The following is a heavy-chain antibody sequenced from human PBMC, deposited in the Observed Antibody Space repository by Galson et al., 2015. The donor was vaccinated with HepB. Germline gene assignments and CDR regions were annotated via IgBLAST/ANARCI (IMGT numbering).Heavy chain of an antibody. CDR2: IWYDGSNK. Sequence: SLRLSCAASGFTFSSYGMHWVRQAPGKGLEWVAVIWYDGSNKYYADSVKGRFTISRDNSKNTLYLQTNSLRAEDTAVYYCARANEDTAISGYYYMDVWGKGTTVTVSS. J-gene: IGHJ6*03. D-gene: IGHD5-18*01. CDR3: ARANEDTAISGYYYMDV. V-gene: IGHV3-33*01. CDR1: GFTFSSYG.